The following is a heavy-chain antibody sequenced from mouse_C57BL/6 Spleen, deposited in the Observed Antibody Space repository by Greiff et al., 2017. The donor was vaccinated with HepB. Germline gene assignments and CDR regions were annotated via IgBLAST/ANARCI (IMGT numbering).Heavy chain of an antibody. V-gene: IGHV5-4*03. D-gene: IGHD1-1*01. Sequence: EVKLMESGGGLVKPGGSLKLSCAASGFTFSSYAMSWVRQTPEKRLEWVATISDGGSYTYYPDNVKGRFTISRDNAKNNLYLQMSHLKSEDTARYYCARYRDYYGSSYDTFAYWGQGTLVTVSA. CDR1: GFTFSSYA. J-gene: IGHJ3*01. CDR3: ARYRDYYGSSYDTFAY. CDR2: ISDGGSYT.